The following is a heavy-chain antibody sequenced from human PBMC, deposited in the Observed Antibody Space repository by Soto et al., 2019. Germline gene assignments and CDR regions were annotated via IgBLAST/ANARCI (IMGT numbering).Heavy chain of an antibody. V-gene: IGHV4-39*07. CDR3: ARDGTSYGNEPFFDY. J-gene: IGHJ4*02. CDR1: GSSIRSSGYY. Sequence: SETLSLTCIGSGSSIRSSGYYWGWIRQPPGKGLEWIASMYYNVGTYYNPSLKSRVTISVDRSKNQFSLKLSSVTAADTAVYYCARDGTSYGNEPFFDYWGQGTLVTVSS. CDR2: MYYNVGT. D-gene: IGHD4-17*01.